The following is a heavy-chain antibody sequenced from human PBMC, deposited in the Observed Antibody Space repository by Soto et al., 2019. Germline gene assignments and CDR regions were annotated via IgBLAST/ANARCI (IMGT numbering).Heavy chain of an antibody. J-gene: IGHJ3*01. D-gene: IGHD1-26*01. Sequence: PGGSLRLSCATSGFANYLIWVRQAPGKGLECVSGIFGGGRMYYADSVKGRFITSKDNSNNMVYIQMNSLRAEDTSIYYCARPSGNNERAFDLWGRGTVVTVSS. CDR3: ARPSGNNERAFDL. V-gene: IGHV3-53*01. CDR1: GFANY. CDR2: IFGGGRM.